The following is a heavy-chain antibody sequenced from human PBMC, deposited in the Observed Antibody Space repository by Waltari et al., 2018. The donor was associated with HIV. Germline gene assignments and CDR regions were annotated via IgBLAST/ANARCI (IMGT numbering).Heavy chain of an antibody. V-gene: IGHV1-69*04. J-gene: IGHJ5*02. CDR1: GGSFSTYA. CDR2: IIPNLGRA. CDR3: ARDVGVGAPSNWFDP. Sequence: QVQLVQSGAEVKTPGSSVKVSCRASGGSFSTYAISWLRQAPGQGLEWMGRIIPNLGRANYAQKFQGRVKITADTSTSTAYMELSSLTSDDTAVFYCARDVGVGAPSNWFDPWGQGTLVIVSS. D-gene: IGHD1-26*01.